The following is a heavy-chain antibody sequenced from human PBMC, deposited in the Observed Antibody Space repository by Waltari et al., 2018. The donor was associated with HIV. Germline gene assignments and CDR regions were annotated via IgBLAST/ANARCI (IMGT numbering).Heavy chain of an antibody. V-gene: IGHV4-4*07. Sequence: QVQLQESGPGLVKPSETLSLTCPVSGGSISSYYWSWLRQPAGKGLEWIGRIYTSGSTNYNPSLKSRVTMSVDTSKNQFSLKLSSVTAADTAVYYCARTSSDRTDGMDVWGQGTTVTVSS. J-gene: IGHJ6*02. CDR1: GGSISSYY. D-gene: IGHD6-25*01. CDR3: ARTSSDRTDGMDV. CDR2: IYTSGST.